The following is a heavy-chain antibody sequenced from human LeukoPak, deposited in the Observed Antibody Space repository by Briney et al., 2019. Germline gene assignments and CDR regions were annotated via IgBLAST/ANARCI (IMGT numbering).Heavy chain of an antibody. Sequence: GGSLRLSCATSGFTFSNHEMNWVRQAPGKGPEWVSYISGSGGTIHYAESVEGRFTISRDNAKNSLHLQMQSLRVEDTGVYYCARTVCSTISCYVFDHWGQGTPVTASS. CDR1: GFTFSNHE. J-gene: IGHJ5*02. CDR3: ARTVCSTISCYVFDH. CDR2: ISGSGGTI. V-gene: IGHV3-48*03. D-gene: IGHD2-2*01.